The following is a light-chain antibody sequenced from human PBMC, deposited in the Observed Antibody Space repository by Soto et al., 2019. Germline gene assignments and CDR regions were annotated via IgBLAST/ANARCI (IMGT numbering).Light chain of an antibody. CDR1: SSNIGADLD. CDR3: QSYDSSLRGYV. V-gene: IGLV1-40*01. Sequence: QSVLTQPPSVSGAPGQRVTISCTGGSSNIGADLDVHWYQQLPGTAPTLLIYADSNRPSGVPDRFSGSKSGTSASLAITGLQAEDEADYYCQSYDSSLRGYVFGTGTKVTVL. J-gene: IGLJ1*01. CDR2: ADS.